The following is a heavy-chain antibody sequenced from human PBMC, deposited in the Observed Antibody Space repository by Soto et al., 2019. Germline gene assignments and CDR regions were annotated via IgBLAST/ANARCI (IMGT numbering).Heavy chain of an antibody. J-gene: IGHJ4*02. V-gene: IGHV3-13*01. CDR3: VSAIDDDVLSAYPAPSAY. Sequence: CGPLRLSCAASGLTFSSYDMRWVRQATGKGLDWVSAIGTAGDTYYPGSVKGRFTISRENAKNSLYLQMNSLRAGDKAVYYCVSAIDDDVLSAYPAPSAYWRQRTLVTVSS. CDR1: GLTFSSYD. D-gene: IGHD3-3*01. CDR2: IGTAGDT.